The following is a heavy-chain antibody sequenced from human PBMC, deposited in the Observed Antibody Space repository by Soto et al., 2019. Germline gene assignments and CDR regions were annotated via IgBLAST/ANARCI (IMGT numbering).Heavy chain of an antibody. CDR2: IGLGSSTK. Sequence: GGSLRLSCAASGFTFRNYGMNWVRQAPGKGLEWVSYIGLGSSTKYYADSVEGRFTISRDNAKNSLYLQMNSLRAEDTAVYYCARDWDSSGYFWFDPWGQGTLVTVSS. J-gene: IGHJ5*02. CDR3: ARDWDSSGYFWFDP. D-gene: IGHD3-22*01. CDR1: GFTFRNYG. V-gene: IGHV3-48*01.